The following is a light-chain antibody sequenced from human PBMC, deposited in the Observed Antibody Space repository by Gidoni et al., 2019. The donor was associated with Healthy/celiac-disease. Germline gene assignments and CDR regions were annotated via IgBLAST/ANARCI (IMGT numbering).Light chain of an antibody. Sequence: DIQMTQSPSTLSASLGDRVTITCRASQSISSWLAWYQQKPVKAPKLLIYKASSLESGVPSRFSGSGSGTEFTLTISSLQPDDFATYYCQQYNSYSWTFGQGTKVEIK. V-gene: IGKV1-5*03. CDR3: QQYNSYSWT. CDR2: KAS. J-gene: IGKJ1*01. CDR1: QSISSW.